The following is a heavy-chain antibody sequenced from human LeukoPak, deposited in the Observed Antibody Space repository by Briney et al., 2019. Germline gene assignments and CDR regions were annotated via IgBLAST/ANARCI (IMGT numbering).Heavy chain of an antibody. V-gene: IGHV3-33*01. Sequence: GGSLRLSCAASGFTFSSNGMHWVRQAPGKGLEWVAVIWYDGSNKYYADSVKGRFTISRDNSKNTLYLQLNSLRAEDTAVYFCARGGSDTAMAHDYWGQGTLVTVSS. J-gene: IGHJ4*02. CDR1: GFTFSSNG. CDR2: IWYDGSNK. CDR3: ARGGSDTAMAHDY. D-gene: IGHD5-18*01.